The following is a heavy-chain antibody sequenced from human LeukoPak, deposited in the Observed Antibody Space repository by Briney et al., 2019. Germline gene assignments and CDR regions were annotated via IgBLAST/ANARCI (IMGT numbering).Heavy chain of an antibody. J-gene: IGHJ4*02. CDR2: IYYSGST. CDR3: ARVSGYDWESFYDY. D-gene: IGHD5-12*01. V-gene: IGHV4-39*07. Sequence: SETLSLTCTVSGGSISSSSYYWGRIRQPPGKGLEWIGSIYYSGSTYYNPSLKSRVTISVDTSKNQFSLKLSSVTAADTAVYYCARVSGYDWESFYDYWGQGTLVTVSS. CDR1: GGSISSSSYY.